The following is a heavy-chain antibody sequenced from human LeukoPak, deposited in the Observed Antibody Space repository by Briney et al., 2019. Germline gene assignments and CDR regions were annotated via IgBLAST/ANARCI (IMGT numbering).Heavy chain of an antibody. J-gene: IGHJ5*02. CDR1: GFTFSNHW. CDR3: ARDYYMGIVDQ. V-gene: IGHV3-74*01. CDR2: ISKVGSTS. Sequence: PGGSPRLSCEASGFTFSNHWMHWVRQAPEKGLVWVSVISKVGSTSIYADSVRGRLTISRDNAKNTLYLQMNSLRVEDTSVYYCARDYYMGIVDQWGQGTRVTVSS. D-gene: IGHD3-22*01.